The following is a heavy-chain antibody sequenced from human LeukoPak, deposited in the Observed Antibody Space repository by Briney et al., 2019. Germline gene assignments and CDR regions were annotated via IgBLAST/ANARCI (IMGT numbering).Heavy chain of an antibody. Sequence: PSETLSLTCTVSGGSISSSSYYWGWIRQPPGKGLEWIGSIYYSGSTYYNPSLKSRVTISVDTSKNQFSLKLSSVTAADTAVYYCARQVRPPGYSGYGLFDYWGQGTLVTVSS. J-gene: IGHJ4*02. CDR3: ARQVRPPGYSGYGLFDY. V-gene: IGHV4-39*01. CDR2: IYYSGST. CDR1: GGSISSSSYY. D-gene: IGHD5-12*01.